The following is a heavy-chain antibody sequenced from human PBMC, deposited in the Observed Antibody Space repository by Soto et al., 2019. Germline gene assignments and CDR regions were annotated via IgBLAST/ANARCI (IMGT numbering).Heavy chain of an antibody. CDR2: IYHSGST. D-gene: IGHD3-10*01. Sequence: SETLSLTCAVSGGSISSRNWWSWVRQPPGKGLEWIGEIYHSGSTNYNPSLKSRVTISVDKSKNQFSLKLSSVTAADTAVYYCARDDYMVRGVRLGMDVWGQGTTVTVSS. J-gene: IGHJ6*02. V-gene: IGHV4-4*02. CDR1: GGSISSRNW. CDR3: ARDDYMVRGVRLGMDV.